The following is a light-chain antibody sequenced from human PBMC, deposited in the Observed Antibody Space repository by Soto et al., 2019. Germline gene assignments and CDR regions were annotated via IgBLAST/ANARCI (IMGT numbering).Light chain of an antibody. CDR2: EGN. V-gene: IGLV6-57*04. CDR1: SGSIASNY. CDR3: QSYDSSTVV. J-gene: IGLJ2*01. Sequence: NFMLTQPHSVSESPGKTVTISCTRSSGSIASNYVQWYQQRPGSVPTTMIYEGNQRPSGVPDRFSGSTDGSSNSASLTISGLQTEDEADYYCQSYDSSTVVFGGGTKLTVL.